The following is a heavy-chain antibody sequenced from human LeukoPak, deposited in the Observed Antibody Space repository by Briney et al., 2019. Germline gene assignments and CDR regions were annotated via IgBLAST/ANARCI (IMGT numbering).Heavy chain of an antibody. D-gene: IGHD4-17*01. Sequence: ASVKVSCKASGYTFTSYGISWVRQAPGQGLEWMGWINPNSGGTNYAQKLQGRVTMTTDTSTSTAYMELRSLRSDDTAVYYCARDRSVGYGDYASEFDPWGQGTLVTVSS. V-gene: IGHV1-18*01. CDR1: GYTFTSYG. J-gene: IGHJ5*02. CDR3: ARDRSVGYGDYASEFDP. CDR2: INPNSGGT.